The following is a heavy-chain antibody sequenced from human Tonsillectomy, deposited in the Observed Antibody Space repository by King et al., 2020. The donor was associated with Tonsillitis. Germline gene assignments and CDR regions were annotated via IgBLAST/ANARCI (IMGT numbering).Heavy chain of an antibody. D-gene: IGHD2-8*02. CDR1: GFTFSFYA. CDR2: ISDSGADT. V-gene: IGHV3-23*04. Sequence: VQLVESGGGLVQPGGSLRLSCAASGFTFSFYAMSWVSQAPGKGLEWVSTISDSGADTYYADSVKGRFIISRDNSNNALYLQMNSRRAEDTALYYCAAWSWTDPPFSLPDYYMDVWGKGTTVTVSS. CDR3: AAWSWTDPPFSLPDYYMDV. J-gene: IGHJ6*03.